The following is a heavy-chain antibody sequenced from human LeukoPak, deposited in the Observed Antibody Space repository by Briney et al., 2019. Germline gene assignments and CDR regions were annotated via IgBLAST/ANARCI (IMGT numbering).Heavy chain of an antibody. D-gene: IGHD3-16*02. CDR2: ISSSGSTI. CDR3: ARYVWGSYRSFDY. V-gene: IGHV3-48*04. J-gene: IGHJ4*02. CDR1: GFIFSSYS. Sequence: GGSLRLSCAASGFIFSSYSINWVRQAPGKGLEWVSYISSSGSTIYYADSVKGRFTISRDNAKNSLYLQMNSLRAEDTAVYYCARYVWGSYRSFDYWGQGTLVTVSS.